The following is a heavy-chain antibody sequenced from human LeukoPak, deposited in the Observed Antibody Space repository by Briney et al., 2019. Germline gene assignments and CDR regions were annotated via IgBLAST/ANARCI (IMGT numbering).Heavy chain of an antibody. CDR3: ARGRHYYDTRGYSDAFDI. V-gene: IGHV3-11*01. CDR1: GFAFSDYY. CDR2: ISSRDSSI. J-gene: IGHJ3*02. D-gene: IGHD3-22*01. Sequence: PGGSLRLSCAASGFAFSDYYMNWIRQAPGKGLEWIVYISSRDSSIYYADSVTGRFTISRDNAKNSLFLQMHSLRAEDTAVYYCARGRHYYDTRGYSDAFDIWGQGTMVTVSS.